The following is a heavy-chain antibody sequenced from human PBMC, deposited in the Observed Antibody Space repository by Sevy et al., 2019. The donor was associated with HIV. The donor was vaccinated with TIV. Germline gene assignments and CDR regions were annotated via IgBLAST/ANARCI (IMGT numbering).Heavy chain of an antibody. J-gene: IGHJ5*02. D-gene: IGHD3-3*01. CDR3: AVITIFGVVTDNWFDP. CDR2: IYYSGST. Sequence: SETLSLTCTVSGGSISSSSYYWGWIRQPPGKGLELIGSIYYSGSTYYNPSLKSRVTISVDTSKNQVSLKLSSVTAADTAVYYCAVITIFGVVTDNWFDPWGQGTRVTVSS. V-gene: IGHV4-39*01. CDR1: GGSISSSSYY.